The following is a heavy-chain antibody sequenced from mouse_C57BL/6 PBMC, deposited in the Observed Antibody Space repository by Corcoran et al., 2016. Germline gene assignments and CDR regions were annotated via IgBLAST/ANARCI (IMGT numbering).Heavy chain of an antibody. V-gene: IGHV1-81*01. CDR2: IYPRSGNT. J-gene: IGHJ4*01. CDR3: ASGSIGTYGLRYAMDY. CDR1: GYTFTSYG. D-gene: IGHD2-2*01. Sequence: QVQLQQSGAELARPGASVKLSCKASGYTFTSYGISWVKQRTGQGLEWIGEIYPRSGNTYYNEKFKGKATLTADKSSSTAYMELRSLTSEDSAVYFCASGSIGTYGLRYAMDYWGQGTSVTVSS.